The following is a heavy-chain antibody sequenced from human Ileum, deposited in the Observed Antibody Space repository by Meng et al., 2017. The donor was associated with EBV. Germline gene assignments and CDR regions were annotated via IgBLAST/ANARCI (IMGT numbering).Heavy chain of an antibody. Sequence: QVQLVQSGSELKKPWDSVKVSCQAAGYTFTSSSMNWVRHAPGQGLEWMGWININTGNPTYAQGFTGRFVFSLDTSVSTAYLQIDSLKADDTAAYYCARGNGWRFDYWGQGTLVTVSS. D-gene: IGHD6-19*01. CDR1: GYTFTSSS. CDR2: ININTGNP. V-gene: IGHV7-4-1*01. J-gene: IGHJ4*02. CDR3: ARGNGWRFDY.